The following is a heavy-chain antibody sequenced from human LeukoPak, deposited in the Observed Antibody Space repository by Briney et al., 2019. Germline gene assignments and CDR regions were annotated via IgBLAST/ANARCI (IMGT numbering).Heavy chain of an antibody. CDR3: ARDRFSGSFSGFGY. D-gene: IGHD1-26*01. CDR1: GGSFSPDY. Sequence: PSETLSLTCTVSGGSFSPDYWSWIRQPAGQGLEWIGRIYTSGSSNYNPSLKSRATMSVDTSKNQISLKLTSVTAADAAVYYCARDRFSGSFSGFGYWGQGALVTVSS. V-gene: IGHV4-4*07. J-gene: IGHJ4*02. CDR2: IYTSGSS.